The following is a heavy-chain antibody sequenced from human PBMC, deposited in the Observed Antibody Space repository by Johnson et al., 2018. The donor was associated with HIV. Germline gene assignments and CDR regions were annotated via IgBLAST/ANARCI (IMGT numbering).Heavy chain of an antibody. CDR2: ISYDGSNK. CDR3: ARWGRWELGDAFDI. Sequence: QVQLVESGGGVVQPGRSLRLSCAASGFTFSSYAMHWVRQDPGKGLAWVAVISYDGSNKYYAHSVKGRFTISRDNSKNTMYLQMNSLRAEDTAVYYCARWGRWELGDAFDIWGQGTMVTVSS. CDR1: GFTFSSYA. V-gene: IGHV3-30*14. J-gene: IGHJ3*02. D-gene: IGHD1-26*01.